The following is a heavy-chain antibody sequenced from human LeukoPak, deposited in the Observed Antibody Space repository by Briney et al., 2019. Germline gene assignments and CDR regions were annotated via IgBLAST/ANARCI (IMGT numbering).Heavy chain of an antibody. V-gene: IGHV3-9*01. J-gene: IGHJ4*02. CDR1: GFTFDDYA. D-gene: IGHD2-15*01. CDR3: AKGSGTYSEYFDY. CDR2: ISWNSGSI. Sequence: GGSLRLSCAASGFTFDDYAMHWVRQAPGKGLEWVSGISWNSGSIGYADSVKGRFTISRGNAKNSLYLQMNSLRAEDTALYYCAKGSGTYSEYFDYWGQGTLVTVSS.